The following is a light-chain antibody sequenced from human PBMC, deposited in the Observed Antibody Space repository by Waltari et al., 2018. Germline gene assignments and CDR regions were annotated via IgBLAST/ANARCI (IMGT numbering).Light chain of an antibody. CDR3: VLYLGSGIWV. Sequence: QTVVTQEPSFSVSPGGTVTLTCGLNSGSVSTGSYASWYQQTPGQPPRMLIYNTNPRSSGAPDRFSGSILGKKAALTITGAQADDESDYYCVLYLGSGIWVFGGGTKLTVL. CDR2: NTN. CDR1: SGSVSTGSY. J-gene: IGLJ3*02. V-gene: IGLV8-61*01.